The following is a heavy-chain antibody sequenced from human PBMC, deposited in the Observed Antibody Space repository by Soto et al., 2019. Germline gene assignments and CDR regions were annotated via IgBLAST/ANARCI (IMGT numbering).Heavy chain of an antibody. CDR3: AGGRKEKYYWQPFDY. J-gene: IGHJ4*02. Sequence: SVKVSCKASGDTFSSYAISGVVQSPVQGLDWMGGIIPIYGTANYAQKFQGRVTITADESTSTAYMELSSLRSEDTAVYYCAGGRKEKYYWQPFDYWGQGTLVTVSS. CDR2: IIPIYGTA. V-gene: IGHV1-69*13. D-gene: IGHD3-16*01. CDR1: GDTFSSYA.